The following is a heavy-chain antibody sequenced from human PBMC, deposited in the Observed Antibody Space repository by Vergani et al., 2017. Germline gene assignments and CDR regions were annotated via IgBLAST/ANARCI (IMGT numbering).Heavy chain of an antibody. CDR1: GYTFTSYW. CDR2: IDPSDSYT. J-gene: IGHJ5*02. V-gene: IGHV5-10-1*03. CDR3: ARHEQAWFDP. D-gene: IGHD6-13*01. Sequence: EVQLVQSGAEVKKPGESLRISCKGSGYTFTSYWISWVRQMPGKGLEWMGRIDPSDSYTNYSPSFQGHVTISVDKSISAAYLQWSSLKASDTAMYYCARHEQAWFDPWGQGTLVTVSS.